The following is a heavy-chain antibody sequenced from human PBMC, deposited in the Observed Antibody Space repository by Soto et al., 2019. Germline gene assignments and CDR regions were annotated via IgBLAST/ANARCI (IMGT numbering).Heavy chain of an antibody. J-gene: IGHJ1*01. D-gene: IGHD2-2*01. V-gene: IGHV4-31*03. CDR1: GDSITSGGYY. CDR2: MFYTGST. CDR3: ARSGDLRYQLPARTYFQH. Sequence: QVQLQESGPGLVKPSQTLSLTCIVSGDSITSGGYYWSWIRHHPGQGLEWIGYMFYTGSTYYNPSLKSRVTISVDTSKNQSSRRLRSVTAADTAVYYCARSGDLRYQLPARTYFQHGVQGTLVTVSS.